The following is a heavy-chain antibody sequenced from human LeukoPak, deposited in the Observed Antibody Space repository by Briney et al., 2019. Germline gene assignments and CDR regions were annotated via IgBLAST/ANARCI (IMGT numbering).Heavy chain of an antibody. Sequence: SETLSLTCTVSGGSISSHYWSWIRQPPGKGLEWIGYIYYSGSTNYNPSLKSRVTISVDTSKNQFSLKLSSVTAADTAVYYCARVSGYGARTFDYWGQGTLVTVSS. CDR3: ARVSGYGARTFDY. CDR2: IYYSGST. CDR1: GGSISSHY. D-gene: IGHD5-12*01. V-gene: IGHV4-59*11. J-gene: IGHJ4*02.